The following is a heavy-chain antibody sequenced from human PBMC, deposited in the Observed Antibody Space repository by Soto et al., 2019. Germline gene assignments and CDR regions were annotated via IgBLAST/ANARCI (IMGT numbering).Heavy chain of an antibody. Sequence: GGSLRLSCAASGFTFSSYAMSWVRQAPGKGLEWVSAISGSGGSTYYADSVKGRFTISRDNSKNTLYLQMNSLRAEDTAVYYCAKGGSLDRYCSGGSCAEYFQHWGQGTLVTVSS. V-gene: IGHV3-23*01. J-gene: IGHJ1*01. D-gene: IGHD2-15*01. CDR1: GFTFSSYA. CDR3: AKGGSLDRYCSGGSCAEYFQH. CDR2: ISGSGGST.